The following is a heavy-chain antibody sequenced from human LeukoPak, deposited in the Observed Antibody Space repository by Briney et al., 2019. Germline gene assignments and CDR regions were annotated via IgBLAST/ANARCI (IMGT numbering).Heavy chain of an antibody. V-gene: IGHV3-13*01. J-gene: IGHJ2*01. CDR3: ARVRKYSGYYSWYFDL. CDR1: GFTFSSYE. Sequence: PGGSLRLSCAASGFTFSSYEMHWVRQATGKGLEWVSAIGTAGDTYYPGSVKGRFTISRENAKNSLYLQMNSLRAGDTAVYYCARVRKYSGYYSWYFDLWGRGTLVTVSS. D-gene: IGHD5-12*01. CDR2: IGTAGDT.